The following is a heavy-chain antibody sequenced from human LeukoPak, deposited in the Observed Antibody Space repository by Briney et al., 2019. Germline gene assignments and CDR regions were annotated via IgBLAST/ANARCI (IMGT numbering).Heavy chain of an antibody. CDR3: AGSGTNIVGASLIYY. CDR1: GFTFTSSA. V-gene: IGHV1-58*01. J-gene: IGHJ4*02. CDR2: IVVGSGNT. Sequence: GASVKVSCKASGFTFTSSAVQWVRQARGQRLEWIGWIVVGSGNTNYAQKFQERVTITRDMSTSTAYMELSSLRSEDTAVYYCAGSGTNIVGASLIYYLGQGTLVTVSS. D-gene: IGHD1-26*01.